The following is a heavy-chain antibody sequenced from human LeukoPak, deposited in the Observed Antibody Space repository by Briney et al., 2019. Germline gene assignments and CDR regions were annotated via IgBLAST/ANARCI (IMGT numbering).Heavy chain of an antibody. D-gene: IGHD6-6*01. J-gene: IGHJ4*02. CDR2: IRSKANSYAT. CDR3: ARAGDIAARYFDY. Sequence: GGSLRLSCAASGFTFSGSAMHWVRQASGKGLEWVGRIRSKANSYATAYAASVKGRFTISRDDSKNTAYLQMNSLKTEDTAVYYCARAGDIAARYFDYWGQGTLVTVSS. V-gene: IGHV3-73*01. CDR1: GFTFSGSA.